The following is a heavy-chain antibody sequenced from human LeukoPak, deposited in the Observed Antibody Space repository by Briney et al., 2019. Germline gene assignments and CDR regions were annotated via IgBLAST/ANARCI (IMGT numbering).Heavy chain of an antibody. CDR2: IYYSGST. V-gene: IGHV4-39*02. CDR3: ARGRPYSGGYHLDY. J-gene: IGHJ4*02. CDR1: GGSISSSSYY. D-gene: IGHD1-26*01. Sequence: SETLSLTCTVSGGSISSSSYYWGWIRQPPGKGLEWIGNIYYSGSTYYNPSLKSRVTMSVDTSKNQFFLKLNSVTAADTAEYYCARGRPYSGGYHLDYWGQGTLVTVSA.